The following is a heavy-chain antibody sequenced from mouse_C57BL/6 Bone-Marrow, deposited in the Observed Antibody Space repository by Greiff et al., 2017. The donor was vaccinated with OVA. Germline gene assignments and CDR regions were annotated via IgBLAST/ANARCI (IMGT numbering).Heavy chain of an antibody. D-gene: IGHD1-1*01. V-gene: IGHV1-69*01. CDR3: ARPSYYGSSYRYFDV. Sequence: QVQLKESGAELVMPGASVKLSCKASGYTFTSYWMHWVKQRPGQGLEWIGEIDPSDSYTNYNQKFKGKSTLTVDKSSSTAYMQLSSLTSEDSAVYDCARPSYYGSSYRYFDVWGTGTTVTVSA. J-gene: IGHJ1*03. CDR1: GYTFTSYW. CDR2: IDPSDSYT.